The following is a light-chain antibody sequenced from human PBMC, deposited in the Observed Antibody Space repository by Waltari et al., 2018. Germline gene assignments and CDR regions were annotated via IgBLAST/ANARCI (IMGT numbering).Light chain of an antibody. CDR2: WAS. V-gene: IGKV4-1*01. J-gene: IGKJ1*01. Sequence: DIVMTQSPDSLAVSLGERATINCKSSQSLLYRSNNKQYLAWYQQKPGQPPKLLIYWASTRESGVPDRFSGSGSGTDFTLTINSLQADDVAVYYCQQYYTVPRTFGQGTKVEIE. CDR3: QQYYTVPRT. CDR1: QSLLYRSNNKQY.